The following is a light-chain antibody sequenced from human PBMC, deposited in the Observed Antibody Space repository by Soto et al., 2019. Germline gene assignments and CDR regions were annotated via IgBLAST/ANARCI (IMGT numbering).Light chain of an antibody. CDR2: GAS. Sequence: EIVLTQSPGTLSLSPGERVTLSCRASQSVSSSYLAWYQQKPGQAPRLLMYGASSRATGIPDRFSGSGSGTDFSLTISRLEPEVFAVYYCQHFGTSPPYTFGQGTKLEIK. J-gene: IGKJ2*01. V-gene: IGKV3-20*01. CDR3: QHFGTSPPYT. CDR1: QSVSSSY.